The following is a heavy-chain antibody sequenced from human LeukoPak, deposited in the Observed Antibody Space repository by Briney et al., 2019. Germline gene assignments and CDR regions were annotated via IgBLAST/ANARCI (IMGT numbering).Heavy chain of an antibody. J-gene: IGHJ4*02. V-gene: IGHV4-4*09. CDR3: ARHGRSSSSAPDY. Sequence: SGTLSLTCNVSGGSISSYYWSWIRQPPGKGLEWIGYIYTSGSTNYNPSLKSRVTISLDTSKNQFSLKLSSVTAADTAVYYCARHGRSSSSAPDYWGQGTLVTVSS. CDR2: IYTSGST. CDR1: GGSISSYY. D-gene: IGHD6-6*01.